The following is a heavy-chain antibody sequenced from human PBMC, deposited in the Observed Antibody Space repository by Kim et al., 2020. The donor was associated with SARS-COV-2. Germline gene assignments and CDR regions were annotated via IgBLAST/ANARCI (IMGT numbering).Heavy chain of an antibody. D-gene: IGHD3-22*01. CDR2: IYYSGST. V-gene: IGHV4-61*01. Sequence: SETLSLTCTVSGGSVSSGSYYWSWIRQPPGKGLEWIGYIYYSGSTNYNPSLKSRVTISVDTSKNQFSLKLSSVTAADTAVYYCARVSARTSDSSGYYTYFDYWGQGTLVTVSS. CDR1: GGSVSSGSYY. CDR3: ARVSARTSDSSGYYTYFDY. J-gene: IGHJ4*02.